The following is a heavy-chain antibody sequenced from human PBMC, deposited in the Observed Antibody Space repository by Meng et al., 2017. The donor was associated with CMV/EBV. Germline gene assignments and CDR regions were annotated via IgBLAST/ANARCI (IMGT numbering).Heavy chain of an antibody. J-gene: IGHJ4*02. D-gene: IGHD1-26*01. CDR3: AKERGWELLGLFDY. CDR2: IRYDGSNK. CDR1: GFTFSSCG. V-gene: IGHV3-30*02. Sequence: GGSLRLSCAASGFTFSSCGMHCVRQAPGKGLEWVAFIRYDGSNKYYADSVKGRFTISRDNSKNTLYLQMNSLRAEDTAVYYCAKERGWELLGLFDYWGQGTLVTVSS.